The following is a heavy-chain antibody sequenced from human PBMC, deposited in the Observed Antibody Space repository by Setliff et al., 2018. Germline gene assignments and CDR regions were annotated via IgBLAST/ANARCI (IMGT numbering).Heavy chain of an antibody. J-gene: IGHJ3*01. CDR3: AREVIDPVSSDAFDV. V-gene: IGHV4-30-4*01. CDR1: GGSIRSGNDL. Sequence: LSLTCTVSGGSIRSGNDLWSWLRQSPGKGLERIAYISAYTGRAYYNPSLQSRAALSADTSKSQFSLRLTSVTAADTAVYYCAREVIDPVSSDAFDVWGQGRMVTVSS. D-gene: IGHD4-4*01. CDR2: ISAYTGRA.